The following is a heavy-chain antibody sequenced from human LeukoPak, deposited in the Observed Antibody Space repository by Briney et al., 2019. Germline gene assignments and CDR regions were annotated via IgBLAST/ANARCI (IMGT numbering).Heavy chain of an antibody. Sequence: GGSLRLSCAASGFTFSNYGMHWVRQAPGKGLEWVAVIWYDGSIKYYAESVKGRFTISRDNSKNMLYLQMNSLRAEDTAVYYCARDLSYCTITSCSYYYYGMDVWGRGTTVTVSS. D-gene: IGHD2-2*01. CDR1: GFTFSNYG. CDR2: IWYDGSIK. V-gene: IGHV3-33*01. J-gene: IGHJ6*02. CDR3: ARDLSYCTITSCSYYYYGMDV.